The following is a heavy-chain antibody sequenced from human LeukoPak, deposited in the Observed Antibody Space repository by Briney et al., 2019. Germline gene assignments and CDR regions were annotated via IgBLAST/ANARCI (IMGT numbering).Heavy chain of an antibody. D-gene: IGHD5-24*01. CDR1: GYTFTYYA. J-gene: IGHJ4*02. CDR3: ARDRYGDGFAHFDY. CDR2: ITPGGGT. V-gene: IGHV1-2*02. Sequence: ASVKVSFKSSGYTFTYYAMHWVRQAPGQGLQWMGWITPGGGTNYPQKFQGRVAITWDTSITTAYMDLSRLTSDDTAVYYCARDRYGDGFAHFDYWGQVALVTVSS.